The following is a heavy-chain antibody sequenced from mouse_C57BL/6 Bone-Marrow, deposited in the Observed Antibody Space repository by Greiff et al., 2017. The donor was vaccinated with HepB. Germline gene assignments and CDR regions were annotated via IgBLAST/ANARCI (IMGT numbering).Heavy chain of an antibody. Sequence: GGGLVQPKGSLKLSCAASGFSFNTYAMNWVRQAPGEGLEWVARIRSKSNNYATYYADSVKDRFTISRDDSESMLYLQMNNLKTEDTAMYYCVRQGYDYDEGAWFAYWGQGTLVTVSA. CDR2: IRSKSNNYAT. V-gene: IGHV10-1*01. J-gene: IGHJ3*01. D-gene: IGHD2-4*01. CDR3: VRQGYDYDEGAWFAY. CDR1: GFSFNTYA.